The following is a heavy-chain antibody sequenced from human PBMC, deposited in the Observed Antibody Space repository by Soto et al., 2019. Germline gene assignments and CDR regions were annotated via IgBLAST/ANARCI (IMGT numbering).Heavy chain of an antibody. Sequence: EVQLVEAGGGLVQPGGSLRLSCVASEFTFRNYWLHWVRQTPGKGLIWVARINGDGSELFYADSVKGRFTISRDNDKNTLYLQMTGLRAEETALYYCARGFRWGMDVWGQGATVTVSS. CDR1: EFTFRNYW. V-gene: IGHV3-74*01. D-gene: IGHD2-15*01. CDR2: INGDGSEL. J-gene: IGHJ6*02. CDR3: ARGFRWGMDV.